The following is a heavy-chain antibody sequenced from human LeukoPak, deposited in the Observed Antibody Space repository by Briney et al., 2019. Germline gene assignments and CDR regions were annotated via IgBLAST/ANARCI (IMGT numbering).Heavy chain of an antibody. Sequence: GGSLRLSCAASGFTFSSFAMTWVRQAPGTGLEWVSTLRSNGDTAYNADSVKGRFTISRDNSENTLYLQMNSLRAEDTAVYYCTKDWGHSDSGPDYLDYWGQGTLVTVSS. CDR2: LRSNGDTA. CDR3: TKDWGHSDSGPDYLDY. CDR1: GFTFSSFA. D-gene: IGHD3-16*01. V-gene: IGHV3-23*01. J-gene: IGHJ4*02.